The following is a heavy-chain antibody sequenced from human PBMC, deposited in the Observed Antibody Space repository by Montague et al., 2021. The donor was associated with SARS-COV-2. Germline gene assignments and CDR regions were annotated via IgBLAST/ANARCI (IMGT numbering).Heavy chain of an antibody. CDR1: SGSISSSDY. D-gene: IGHD3-10*01. J-gene: IGHJ3*02. Sequence: SETLSLTCTVSSGSISSSDYWGWIRQPPGKGLEWIGSTYYSGTTYNILSLRSEATLSETTSKKQFSLGLNLGTAADTGVYYCARHKGRRFEVGKFLWFGEFNFDIWGQGTMVTVSS. V-gene: IGHV4-39*01. CDR2: TYYSGTT. CDR3: ARHKGRRFEVGKFLWFGEFNFDI.